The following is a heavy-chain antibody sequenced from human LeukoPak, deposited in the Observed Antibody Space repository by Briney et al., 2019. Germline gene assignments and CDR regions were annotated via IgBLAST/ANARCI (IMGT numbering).Heavy chain of an antibody. V-gene: IGHV3-30-3*01. CDR3: ARDTPYYDFWSGYSSFDY. CDR2: ISYDGSNK. Sequence: QPGGSLRLSCAASGFTFSSYAMHWVRQAPGKGLEWVAVISYDGSNKYYADSVKGRFTICRDNSKNTLYLQMNSLRAEDTAVYYCARDTPYYDFWSGYSSFDYWGQGTLVTVSS. CDR1: GFTFSSYA. D-gene: IGHD3-3*01. J-gene: IGHJ4*02.